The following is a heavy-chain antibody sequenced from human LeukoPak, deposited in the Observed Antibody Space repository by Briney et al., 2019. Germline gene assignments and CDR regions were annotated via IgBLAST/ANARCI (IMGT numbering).Heavy chain of an antibody. D-gene: IGHD2-2*01. V-gene: IGHV5-51*01. CDR2: LYPGDSDT. CDR1: GYSFSNHW. Sequence: GESLKISCKGSGYSFSNHWIGWVRQLPGKGLEWMGILYPGDSDTRYSPSFQGQVTISADKSISTAYLQWSSLKASDTAMYYCARGVVPAATNWFDPWGQGTLVTVSS. CDR3: ARGVVPAATNWFDP. J-gene: IGHJ5*02.